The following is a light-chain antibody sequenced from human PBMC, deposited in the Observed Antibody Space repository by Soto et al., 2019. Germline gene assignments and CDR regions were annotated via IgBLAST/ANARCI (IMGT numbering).Light chain of an antibody. CDR3: QQRSNWPAT. CDR2: DAS. V-gene: IGKV3-11*01. CDR1: QSVSSY. Sequence: EIVLTQSPATLSLSPGERATLSCRASQSVSSYLAWYQQKPGQAPRLLIYDASTRATGIPARFSGSGSGTDFTLTSSSLEPEDFAVYYCQQRSNWPATFGQGTKVEIK. J-gene: IGKJ1*01.